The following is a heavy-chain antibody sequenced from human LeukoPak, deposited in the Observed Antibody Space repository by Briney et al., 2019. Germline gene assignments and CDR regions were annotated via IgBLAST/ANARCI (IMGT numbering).Heavy chain of an antibody. CDR2: IKQDGSEK. J-gene: IGHJ4*02. CDR1: GFTFSNYW. Sequence: PGGSLRLSCAASGFTFSNYWMSWVRQAPGKGLEWVANIKQDGSEKYYVDSVKGRFTISRDNAKNSLYLEMNSLRAEDTAVYYCVRAYGRLECWGQGTLVTVSS. D-gene: IGHD1-1*01. V-gene: IGHV3-7*03. CDR3: VRAYGRLEC.